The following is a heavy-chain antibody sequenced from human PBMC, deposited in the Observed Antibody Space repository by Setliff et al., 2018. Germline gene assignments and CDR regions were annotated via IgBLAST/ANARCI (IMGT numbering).Heavy chain of an antibody. Sequence: PSETLSLTCTVSGGSISSYYWSWIRQPPGKGLEWIGYIYASGSTNYNPSLKSRVTLSVDTSKNQFSLKVSSVTAADTAVYYCARVLVLGYNWFDPWGQGTLVTVSS. J-gene: IGHJ5*02. CDR1: GGSISSYY. CDR3: ARVLVLGYNWFDP. CDR2: IYASGST. D-gene: IGHD3-10*01. V-gene: IGHV4-4*08.